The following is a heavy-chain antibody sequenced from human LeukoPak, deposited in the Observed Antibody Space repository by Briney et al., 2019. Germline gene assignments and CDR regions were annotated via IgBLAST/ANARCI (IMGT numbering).Heavy chain of an antibody. J-gene: IGHJ5*02. V-gene: IGHV4-34*01. Sequence: SETLSLTCAVYGGSFSGYYWSWIRQPPGKVLEWIGEINHSGSTNYNPSLKSRVTISVDTSKNQFSLKLSSVTAADTAVYYCARRGDTTYYDFWSGYSPSWFDPWGQGTLVTVSS. CDR3: ARRGDTTYYDFWSGYSPSWFDP. CDR2: INHSGST. CDR1: GGSFSGYY. D-gene: IGHD3-3*01.